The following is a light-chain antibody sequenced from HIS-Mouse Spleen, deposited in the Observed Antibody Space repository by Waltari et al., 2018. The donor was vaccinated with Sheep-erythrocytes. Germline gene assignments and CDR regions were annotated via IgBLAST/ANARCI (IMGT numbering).Light chain of an antibody. V-gene: IGLV2-23*01. Sequence: QSALTQPASVSGSPGQSITISCTGTSSDGGSYNLVSWYQQHPDKAPKLMIYEGSKRPSGVSNRFSGYKSGNTASLTISGLQAEDEADYYCCSYAGSSTWVFGGGTKLTVL. CDR3: CSYAGSSTWV. J-gene: IGLJ3*02. CDR2: EGS. CDR1: SSDGGSYNL.